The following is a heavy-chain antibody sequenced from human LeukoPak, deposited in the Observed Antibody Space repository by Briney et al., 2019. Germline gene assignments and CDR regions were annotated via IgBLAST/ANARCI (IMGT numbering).Heavy chain of an antibody. Sequence: KPSETLSLTCTVSGGSISSYYWSWIRQPAGKGLEWIGRIYTSGSTNYNPSLKSRVTISVDTSKNQFSLKLSSVTAADTAVYYCARNGGWPEVYYYYMDVWGKGTTVTVSS. CDR2: IYTSGST. CDR3: ARNGGWPEVYYYYMDV. V-gene: IGHV4-4*07. CDR1: GGSISSYY. D-gene: IGHD6-19*01. J-gene: IGHJ6*03.